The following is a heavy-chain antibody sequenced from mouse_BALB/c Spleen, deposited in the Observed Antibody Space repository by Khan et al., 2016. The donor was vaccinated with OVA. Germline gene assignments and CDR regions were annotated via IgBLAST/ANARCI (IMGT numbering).Heavy chain of an antibody. D-gene: IGHD2-12*01. Sequence: QVQLQQSGPGLVAPSPSLSITCTVSGFSLTSYGVSWVRQPPGKGLEWLGVIWGDGSTNYHSAHISSLSISTDNSKSQVSLKLNSLQTDDTATYYCATVTPDYYSMDYWGQGTTVTVSS. CDR1: GFSLTSYG. V-gene: IGHV2-3*01. CDR3: ATVTPDYYSMDY. J-gene: IGHJ4*01. CDR2: IWGDGST.